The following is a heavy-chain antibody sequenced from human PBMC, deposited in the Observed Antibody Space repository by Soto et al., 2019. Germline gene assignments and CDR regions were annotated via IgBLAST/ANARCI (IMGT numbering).Heavy chain of an antibody. CDR1: GFPFSKAW. CDR2: IKSKADGGTT. V-gene: IGHV3-15*01. CDR3: TKVLRYCSGGNCFTFDY. J-gene: IGHJ4*02. D-gene: IGHD2-15*01. Sequence: EVQLVESGGGLVKPGGSLRLSCAASGFPFSKAWMSWVRQVPGKGLEWVGRIKSKADGGTTDYAAPVKGRFTISSDDSSNTLYLQMNSLKTEDTAVYYCTKVLRYCSGGNCFTFDYWGQGAVVTVSS.